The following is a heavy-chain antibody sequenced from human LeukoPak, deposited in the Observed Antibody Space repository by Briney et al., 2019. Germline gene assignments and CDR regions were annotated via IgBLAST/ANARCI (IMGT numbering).Heavy chain of an antibody. CDR1: GYTFTGYY. Sequence: GASVKVSCKASGYTFTGYYMHWVRQAPGQGLEWMGWINPNSGGTNYAQKLQGRVTMTTDTSTSTAYMELRSLRSEDTAVYYCARVPVTTYAFDIWGQGTMVTVSS. J-gene: IGHJ3*02. CDR3: ARVPVTTYAFDI. D-gene: IGHD4-17*01. CDR2: INPNSGGT. V-gene: IGHV1-2*02.